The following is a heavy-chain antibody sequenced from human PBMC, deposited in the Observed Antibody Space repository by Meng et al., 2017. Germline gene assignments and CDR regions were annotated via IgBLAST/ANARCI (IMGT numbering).Heavy chain of an antibody. V-gene: IGHV3-30*01. CDR2: ISYDGSNK. D-gene: IGHD3-3*01. J-gene: IGHJ5*02. CDR1: GFTFSSYA. Sequence: LSLTCAASGFTFSSYAMHWVRQAPGKGLEWVAVISYDGSNKYYADSVKGRFTISRDNSKNTLNLQMNSLRAEDTAVYYCASFYDVPNWFDPWGQGTLVTVSS. CDR3: ASFYDVPNWFDP.